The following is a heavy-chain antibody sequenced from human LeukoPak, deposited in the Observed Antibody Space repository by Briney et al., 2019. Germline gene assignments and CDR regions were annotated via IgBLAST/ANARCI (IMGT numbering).Heavy chain of an antibody. D-gene: IGHD3-10*01. V-gene: IGHV3-33*01. CDR3: ARASGPFDY. J-gene: IGHJ4*02. Sequence: GGSLRLSCAASGFTFSIYGMHWVRQAPGKGLEWVAVIWNDGSNKYYADSVRGRFTISRYNSKNTLYLQMNSLRAEDTAVYSCARASGPFDYWGQGTLVTVSS. CDR2: IWNDGSNK. CDR1: GFTFSIYG.